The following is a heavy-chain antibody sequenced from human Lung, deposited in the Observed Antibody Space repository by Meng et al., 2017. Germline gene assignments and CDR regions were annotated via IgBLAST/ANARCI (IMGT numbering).Heavy chain of an antibody. CDR3: ATARTEFYYYDMGV. J-gene: IGHJ6*02. D-gene: IGHD3-10*01. CDR2: ISYDGSNK. CDR1: GFSFSNYA. Sequence: GESLKISCAASGFSFSNYAMHWVRQAPGKGLEWVAIISYDGSNKYYADSVKGRFTISRDSYKNTLYLQMDSLRVEDTAVYYCATARTEFYYYDMGVWGQGTTVTVS. V-gene: IGHV3-30*01.